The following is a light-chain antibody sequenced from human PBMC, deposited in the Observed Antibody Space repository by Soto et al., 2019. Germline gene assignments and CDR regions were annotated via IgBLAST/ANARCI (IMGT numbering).Light chain of an antibody. CDR1: QSVSTW. V-gene: IGKV1-5*03. Sequence: DIQMTQSPSTLSASVGDRVSITCRASQSVSTWLAWYQQKPGKAPQLLIFKASTLESGVPSRFSGSGSGTEFTLTITSLQPDDCAIYYCQQYNVHSPWTFGQGTKVEIK. J-gene: IGKJ1*01. CDR3: QQYNVHSPWT. CDR2: KAS.